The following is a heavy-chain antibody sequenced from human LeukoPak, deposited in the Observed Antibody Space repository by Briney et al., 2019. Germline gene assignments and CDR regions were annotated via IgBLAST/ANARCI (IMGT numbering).Heavy chain of an antibody. V-gene: IGHV3-74*01. CDR1: GFTFTSFW. J-gene: IGHJ4*02. CDR2: INNDGSGT. D-gene: IGHD3-10*01. Sequence: LAGGSLRLSCAASGFTFTSFWMSWVRQAPGKGLVWVSRINNDGSGTNYADSVKGRFTISRDNAKNTLYLQMNSLRAEDTAVYYCAKDGGYGSGSYYPDYWGQGTLVTVSS. CDR3: AKDGGYGSGSYYPDY.